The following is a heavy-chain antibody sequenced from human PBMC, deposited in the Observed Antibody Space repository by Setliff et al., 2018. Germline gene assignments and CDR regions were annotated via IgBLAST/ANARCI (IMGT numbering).Heavy chain of an antibody. CDR1: GGSISSYY. Sequence: PSETLSLTCTVSGGSISSYYWSWIRQPPGKELEWMAYVYYTGDTYYNPSLKSRISISIDTSKNQFSLNLISVTAADTAVYYCARDVRVGRLSRWGQGTLVTVSS. D-gene: IGHD1-26*01. V-gene: IGHV4-4*08. J-gene: IGHJ4*02. CDR2: VYYTGDT. CDR3: ARDVRVGRLSR.